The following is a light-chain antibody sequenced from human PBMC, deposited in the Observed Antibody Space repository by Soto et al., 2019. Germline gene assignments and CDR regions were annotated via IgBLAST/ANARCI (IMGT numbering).Light chain of an antibody. CDR2: AAS. V-gene: IGKV1-8*01. J-gene: IGKJ2*01. CDR3: QQYYSYPRT. CDR1: QGISSY. Sequence: AIRMTQSPSSFSASTGDRVTITCRASQGISSYLAWYQQKPGKAPKLLIYAASTLQSGVPSRCSGSGSGIDFTLTISCLQSEDFATYYCQQYYSYPRTFGQGTKLEIK.